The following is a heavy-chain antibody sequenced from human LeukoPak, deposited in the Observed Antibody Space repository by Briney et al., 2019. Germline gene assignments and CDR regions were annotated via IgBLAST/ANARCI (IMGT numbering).Heavy chain of an antibody. D-gene: IGHD3-3*01. CDR3: ARGRGYYDFWSGYYSHYGY. J-gene: IGHJ4*02. CDR1: GYTFTSYD. CDR2: MNPNSGNT. Sequence: ASVKVSCKASGYTFTSYDINWVRQATGQGLEWMGWMNPNSGNTGYAQKFQGRVTMTRNTSISTAYMELSSLRSEDTAVYYCARGRGYYDFWSGYYSHYGYWGQGTLVTVPS. V-gene: IGHV1-8*01.